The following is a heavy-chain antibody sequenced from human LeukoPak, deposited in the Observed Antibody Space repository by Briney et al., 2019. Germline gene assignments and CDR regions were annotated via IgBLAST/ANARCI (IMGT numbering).Heavy chain of an antibody. Sequence: ASVKVSCKASGYTFTGYYMHWVRQAPGQGLEWMGWINPNSGGTNYAQKFQGRVTMTRDTSISTAYMELGRLRSDDTAVYYCAKTPKYSGDAFDIWGQGTMVTVSS. CDR2: INPNSGGT. CDR3: AKTPKYSGDAFDI. CDR1: GYTFTGYY. D-gene: IGHD2-15*01. V-gene: IGHV1-2*02. J-gene: IGHJ3*02.